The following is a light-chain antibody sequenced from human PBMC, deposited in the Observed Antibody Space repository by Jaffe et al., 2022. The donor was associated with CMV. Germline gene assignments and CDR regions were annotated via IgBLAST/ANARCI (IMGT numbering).Light chain of an antibody. CDR2: DVT. CDR3: CSYAGSFIFV. Sequence: QSALTQPRSVSGSPGQSVTISCTGTSSDVGAFNYVSWFQHHPGKAPKVMIYDVTQRPSGVPDRFFGSKSGNTASLTISGLQAEDEADYYCCSYAGSFIFVFGSGTKLTVL. V-gene: IGLV2-11*01. J-gene: IGLJ1*01. CDR1: SSDVGAFNY.